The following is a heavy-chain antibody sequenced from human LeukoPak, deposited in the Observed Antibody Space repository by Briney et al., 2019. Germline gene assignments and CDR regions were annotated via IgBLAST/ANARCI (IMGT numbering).Heavy chain of an antibody. D-gene: IGHD2-8*01. Sequence: GGFLRLSCASSGFTINDYAMHWLRQAPGKGLERVIGISWNSGSIGYADSVKGRFTISRDNAKNSLYLQMNSLRAEDMALYYCAKDIGYCTNGVCLGFDYWGQGTLVTVSS. CDR3: AKDIGYCTNGVCLGFDY. V-gene: IGHV3-9*03. CDR2: ISWNSGSI. J-gene: IGHJ4*02. CDR1: GFTINDYA.